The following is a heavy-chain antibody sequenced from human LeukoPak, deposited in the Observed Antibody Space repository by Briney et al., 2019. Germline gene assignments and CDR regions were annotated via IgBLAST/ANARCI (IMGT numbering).Heavy chain of an antibody. J-gene: IGHJ4*02. CDR1: GFTFSSYG. V-gene: IGHV3-30*02. Sequence: PGGSLRLSCAASGFTFSSYGMHWVRQAPGKGLEWVAFIRYDGSNKYYADSVKGRFTISRDNSKNMLYLQMNSLRAEDTAVYYCAKDPTYYDFWSGPEGAYYFDYWGQGTLVTVSS. D-gene: IGHD3-3*01. CDR2: IRYDGSNK. CDR3: AKDPTYYDFWSGPEGAYYFDY.